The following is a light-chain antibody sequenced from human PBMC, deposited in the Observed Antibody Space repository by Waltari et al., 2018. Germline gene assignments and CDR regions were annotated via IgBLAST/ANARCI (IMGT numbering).Light chain of an antibody. CDR2: GAS. Sequence: EIVLTQSPATLSVSPGESVPLSCRASQNIASNLAWYQQKPGQVPRLLIYGASSRATDFAARFSGSGSGSDFTLTISSLQSEDFAVYYCQQYNNWPLTFGGGTKVEIK. CDR1: QNIASN. CDR3: QQYNNWPLT. V-gene: IGKV3D-15*01. J-gene: IGKJ4*01.